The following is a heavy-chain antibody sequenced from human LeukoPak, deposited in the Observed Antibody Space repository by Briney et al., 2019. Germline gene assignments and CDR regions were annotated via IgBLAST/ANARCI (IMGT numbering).Heavy chain of an antibody. J-gene: IGHJ4*02. D-gene: IGHD3-22*01. CDR3: ARAHYYYDSSGSHRGGPDY. CDR1: GGSFSGYY. V-gene: IGHV4-34*01. Sequence: SETLSLTCAVYGGSFSGYYWSWIRQPPGKGLEWIGEINHSGSTNYNPSLKSRVTISVDTSKNQFSLKPSSVTAADTAVYYCARAHYYYDSSGSHRGGPDYWGQGTLVTVSS. CDR2: INHSGST.